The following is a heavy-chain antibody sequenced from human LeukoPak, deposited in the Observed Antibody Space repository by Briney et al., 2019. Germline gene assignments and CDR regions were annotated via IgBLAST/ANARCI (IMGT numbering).Heavy chain of an antibody. CDR3: LTVTFDY. CDR1: GFTFSSYG. V-gene: IGHV3-30*03. J-gene: IGHJ4*02. CDR2: ISYDGSNK. Sequence: GGSLRLSCAASGFTFSSYGMHWVRQATGKGLEWVAVISYDGSNKYYADSVKGRFTISRDNSKNTLYLQMNSLRAEDTAVYYCLTVTFDYWGQGTLATVSS. D-gene: IGHD4-23*01.